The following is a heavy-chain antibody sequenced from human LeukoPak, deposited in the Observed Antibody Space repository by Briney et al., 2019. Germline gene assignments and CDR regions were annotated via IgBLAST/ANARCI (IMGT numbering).Heavy chain of an antibody. V-gene: IGHV1-2*06. Sequence: ASVKVSCKASGYTFTGYYMHWGRQAPGQGLEWRGRINTNSGGTNYAQKFQCRVTMTRDTSISTAYMELSRLRSDDTAVYYCAREVGGYKPTYYFDYWGQGTLVTVSS. CDR3: AREVGGYKPTYYFDY. J-gene: IGHJ4*02. CDR1: GYTFTGYY. D-gene: IGHD5-24*01. CDR2: INTNSGGT.